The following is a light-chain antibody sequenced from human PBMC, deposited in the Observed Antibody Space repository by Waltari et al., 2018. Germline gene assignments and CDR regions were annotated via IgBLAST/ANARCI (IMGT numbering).Light chain of an antibody. CDR2: KVS. CDR3: MQGTHWPYT. Sequence: VVTTQSPRSLPVTLGQQASISCRSSLRLVYRDVKTYFNWFHQRQGQSPRRLIYKVSNRDSGVPDRFSGSGSGTDFTLKISRVESEDVGVYYCMQGTHWPYTFGQGTNLEIK. CDR1: LRLVYRDVKTY. J-gene: IGKJ2*01. V-gene: IGKV2-30*01.